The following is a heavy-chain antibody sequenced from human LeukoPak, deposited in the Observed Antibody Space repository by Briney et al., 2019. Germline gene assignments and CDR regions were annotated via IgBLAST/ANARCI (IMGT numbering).Heavy chain of an antibody. CDR3: ARGIYDSGSYPPYY. V-gene: IGHV3-66*01. Sequence: PGGSLRLSCAASGFTFSSYEMNWVRQAPGKGLEWVSVIYSGGTTYYADSVKGRFTISRDNSKNTLYLQMNSLRAEDTAVYYCARGIYDSGSYPPYYWGQGTLVTVSS. CDR1: GFTFSSYE. D-gene: IGHD3-10*01. J-gene: IGHJ4*02. CDR2: IYSGGTT.